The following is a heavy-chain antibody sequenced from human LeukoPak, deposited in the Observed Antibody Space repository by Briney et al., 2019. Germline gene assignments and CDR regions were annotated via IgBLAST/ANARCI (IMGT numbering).Heavy chain of an antibody. Sequence: SETLSLTCTVSGGSISSYYWSWIRQPPGKGLEWIGYIYYSGSTNYNPSLKSRVTISVDTSKNQFSLKLSSVTAAGTAVYYCARMPLLRFYNWFHPRGQGTVVTVSS. V-gene: IGHV4-59*08. CDR2: IYYSGST. J-gene: IGHJ5*02. CDR1: GGSISSYY. D-gene: IGHD3-3*01. CDR3: ARMPLLRFYNWFHP.